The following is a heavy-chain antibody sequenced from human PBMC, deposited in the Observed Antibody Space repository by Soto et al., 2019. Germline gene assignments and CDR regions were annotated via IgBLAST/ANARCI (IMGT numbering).Heavy chain of an antibody. D-gene: IGHD6-13*01. Sequence: GGSLRLSCAASGFTFSSYWMHWVRQAPGKGLVWVSRINSDGSYTSYADSVKGRFTISRDNAKNTLYLQMNSLRAEDTAVYYCARGIGAAGFDYWGQGTLVTVSS. CDR3: ARGIGAAGFDY. CDR1: GFTFSSYW. CDR2: INSDGSYT. J-gene: IGHJ4*02. V-gene: IGHV3-74*01.